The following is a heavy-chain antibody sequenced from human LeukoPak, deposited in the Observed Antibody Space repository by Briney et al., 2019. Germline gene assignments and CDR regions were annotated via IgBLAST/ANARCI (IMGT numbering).Heavy chain of an antibody. D-gene: IGHD1-26*01. J-gene: IGHJ4*02. Sequence: SETLSLTCTVSGGSISSSSYYWGWIRQPPGKGLEWIGEINHSGSTNYNPSLKSRVTISVDTSKNQFSLKPSSVTAADTAVYYCASISGSYDRPDFDYWGQGTLVTVSS. V-gene: IGHV4-39*07. CDR1: GGSISSSSYY. CDR2: INHSGST. CDR3: ASISGSYDRPDFDY.